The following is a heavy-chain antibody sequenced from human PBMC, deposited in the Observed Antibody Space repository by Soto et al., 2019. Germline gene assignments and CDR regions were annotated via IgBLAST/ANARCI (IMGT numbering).Heavy chain of an antibody. CDR3: SSEIIARILYSQRTQYGMDV. CDR1: GYTFTGYY. J-gene: IGHJ6*02. Sequence: ASVKASSKACGYTFTGYYMYWLRQAPGQGLEWMGWINPNSGSTNYAQKLQGWVTMTRDTSISTAYMELSRLISDDTAVYYCSSEIIARILYSQRTQYGMDVWGQGTTVTVSS. D-gene: IGHD2-15*01. CDR2: INPNSGST. V-gene: IGHV1-2*04.